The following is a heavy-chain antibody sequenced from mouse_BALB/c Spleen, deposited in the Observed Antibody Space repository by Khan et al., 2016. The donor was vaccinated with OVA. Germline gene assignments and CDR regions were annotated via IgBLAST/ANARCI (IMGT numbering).Heavy chain of an antibody. CDR2: IYPGNSDT. J-gene: IGHJ2*01. V-gene: IGHV1-5*01. D-gene: IGHD2-1*01. CDR1: GYTFTNYW. Sequence: VQLQQSGTVLARPGASVKMSCKASGYTFTNYWMHWVKQRPGQGLEWIGTIYPGNSDTNYNQKFTGKATLTAVTSTSTAYMELSSLTNEDSAFYYCARNGFGNYEIWDYWGQGTTLTVSS. CDR3: ARNGFGNYEIWDY.